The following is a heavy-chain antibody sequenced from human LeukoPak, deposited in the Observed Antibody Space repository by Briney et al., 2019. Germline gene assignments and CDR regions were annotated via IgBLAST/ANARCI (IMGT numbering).Heavy chain of an antibody. CDR2: IFSSGDT. CDR1: GGSFSSGTYY. J-gene: IGHJ6*02. Sequence: PSETLSLTCTVSGGSFSSGTYYWSWIRQPAGKRREWMGRIFSSGDTNCNPSLESRVNISLNTSKNQFYLTLSSVTAADTAVYYCAGIAAAWYLYGMDVWGQATTVTVSS. CDR3: AGIAAAWYLYGMDV. V-gene: IGHV4-61*02. D-gene: IGHD6-13*01.